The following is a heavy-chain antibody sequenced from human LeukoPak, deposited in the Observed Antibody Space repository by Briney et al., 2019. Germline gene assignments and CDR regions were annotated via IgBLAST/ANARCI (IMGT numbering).Heavy chain of an antibody. J-gene: IGHJ4*02. Sequence: GGSLRLSCAASGFTFSSYSMNWVRQAPGKGLEWVSSISSSSSYVYYADSVKGRFTISRDNAKNSLYLQMNSLRAEDTAVYYCARDGWSSTSLDYWGQGTLVTVSS. CDR2: ISSSSSYV. V-gene: IGHV3-21*01. CDR3: ARDGWSSTSLDY. D-gene: IGHD2-2*01. CDR1: GFTFSSYS.